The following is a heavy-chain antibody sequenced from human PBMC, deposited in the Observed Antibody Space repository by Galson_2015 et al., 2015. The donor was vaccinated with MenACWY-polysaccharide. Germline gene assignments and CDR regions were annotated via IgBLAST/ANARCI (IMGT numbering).Heavy chain of an antibody. J-gene: IGHJ4*02. D-gene: IGHD3-3*01. V-gene: IGHV3-49*04. CDR3: RAVRSGDSDY. CDR2: ITSKAYGGTT. CDR1: GLNFGDYA. Sequence: SLRLSCVASGLNFGDYAMSWVRQAPGKGLEWVGFITSKAYGGTTEYAASVKGRFTISRDDSKNIAYLQMNSLKTDDTAVYYCRAVRSGDSDYWGQGTLVTVSS.